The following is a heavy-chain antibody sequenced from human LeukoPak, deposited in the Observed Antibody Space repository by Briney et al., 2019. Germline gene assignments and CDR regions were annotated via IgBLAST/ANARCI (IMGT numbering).Heavy chain of an antibody. CDR3: AREDSTGYSSLDY. D-gene: IGHD3-22*01. J-gene: IGHJ4*02. V-gene: IGHV1-2*02. Sequence: AASVKVSCKPSVYTFTVYSIHWVPQAPEQGLECMGWINLKSGGTNYAQKFQARVTMTRETSISTAYMELSRLRSDDTGVYYCAREDSTGYSSLDYWGQGALGTVSS. CDR1: VYTFTVYS. CDR2: INLKSGGT.